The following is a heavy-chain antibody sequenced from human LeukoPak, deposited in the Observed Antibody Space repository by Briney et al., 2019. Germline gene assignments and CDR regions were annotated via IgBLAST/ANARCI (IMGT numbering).Heavy chain of an antibody. D-gene: IGHD2-2*01. Sequence: SVKVSCKASGGTFSSYAISWVRQAPGQGLEWMGRIIPIFGTANYAQKFQGRVTITTDESTSTAYMELSSLRSEDTAVYYCARVRGCSSTSCPRYYYYYMDVWGKGTTVTVSS. CDR1: GGTFSSYA. J-gene: IGHJ6*03. V-gene: IGHV1-69*05. CDR3: ARVRGCSSTSCPRYYYYYMDV. CDR2: IIPIFGTA.